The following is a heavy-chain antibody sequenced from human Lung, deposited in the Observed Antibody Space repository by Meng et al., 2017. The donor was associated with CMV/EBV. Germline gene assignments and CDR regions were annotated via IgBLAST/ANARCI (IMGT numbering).Heavy chain of an antibody. J-gene: IGHJ4*02. CDR1: GFTVRRHY. CDR3: ARGLEEYLGWEMGY. Sequence: DRVGSGGGVVQPGGSLRLCCAVSGFTVRRHYLHWGRLAPGKGLEWVSRIDNDGRGPSYADSVKGRFTISRDDAKNTLYLQMNSLRIEDTAVYYCARGLEEYLGWEMGYWGQGTLVTVSS. V-gene: IGHV3-74*01. D-gene: IGHD2/OR15-2a*01. CDR2: IDNDGRGP.